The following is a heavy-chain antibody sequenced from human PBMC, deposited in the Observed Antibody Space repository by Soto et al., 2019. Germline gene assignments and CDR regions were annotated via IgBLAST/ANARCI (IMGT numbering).Heavy chain of an antibody. Sequence: TSETLSLTCAVSGGSISSGGYSWSWIRQPPGKGLEWIGYIYHSGSTYYNPSLKSRVTISVDRSKNQFSLKLSSVTAADTAVYYCARGNNYYDSSGYPGQWFDPWGQGTLVTVSS. V-gene: IGHV4-30-2*01. J-gene: IGHJ5*02. CDR3: ARGNNYYDSSGYPGQWFDP. CDR1: GGSISSGGYS. CDR2: IYHSGST. D-gene: IGHD3-22*01.